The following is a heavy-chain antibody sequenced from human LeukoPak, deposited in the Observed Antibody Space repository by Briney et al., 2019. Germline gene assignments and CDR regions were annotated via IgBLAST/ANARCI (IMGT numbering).Heavy chain of an antibody. D-gene: IGHD2-15*01. J-gene: IGHJ4*02. CDR2: IYYSGST. CDR1: GGSISSSSYY. CDR3: ARFPPQDGSGTRADDY. Sequence: SETLSLTCTVSGGSISSSSYYWGWIRQPPGKGLEWIGSIYYSGSTYYNPSLKSRVTISVDTSKNQFSLKLSSVTAADTAVYYCARFPPQDGSGTRADDYWGQETLVTVSS. V-gene: IGHV4-39*01.